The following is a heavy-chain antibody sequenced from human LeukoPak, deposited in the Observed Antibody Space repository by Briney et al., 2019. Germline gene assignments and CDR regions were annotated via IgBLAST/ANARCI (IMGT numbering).Heavy chain of an antibody. CDR1: GFTFSNYA. D-gene: IGHD2-2*01. CDR3: AKLPREYCSSTSCPNWFDT. CDR2: LSASGGTT. Sequence: PGGSLRLSCAASGFTFSNYAMTWVRQAPGKGLEWVSALSASGGTTYYADSGKGRFTTSRDNSKNTLYLQMNSLRAEDTAVYYCAKLPREYCSSTSCPNWFDTWGQGTLVTVSS. V-gene: IGHV3-23*01. J-gene: IGHJ5*02.